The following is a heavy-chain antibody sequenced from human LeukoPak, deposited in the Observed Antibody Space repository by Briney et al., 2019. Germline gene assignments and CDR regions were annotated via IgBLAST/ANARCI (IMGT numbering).Heavy chain of an antibody. Sequence: PGGSLRLSCAASGFTFSTYPMSWVRQAPGKGLEWVSAISGSGGDTYYADSVKGRFTISRDNSENTLYLQMNSLRAEDTALYYCATSSGWYPKYFDYWGQGTLVTVPS. CDR1: GFTFSTYP. CDR3: ATSSGWYPKYFDY. D-gene: IGHD6-19*01. CDR2: ISGSGGDT. J-gene: IGHJ4*02. V-gene: IGHV3-23*01.